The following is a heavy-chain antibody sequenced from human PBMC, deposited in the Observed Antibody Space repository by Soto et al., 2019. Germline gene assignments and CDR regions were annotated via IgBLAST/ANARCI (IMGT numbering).Heavy chain of an antibody. CDR2: INAGNGNT. CDR1: GYTFTSYA. V-gene: IGHV1-3*01. CDR3: ARVGLPTTSGPDY. Sequence: ASVKVSCKASGYTFTSYAMHWVRQAPGQRLEWMGWINAGNGNTKYSQKFQGRVTITRDKSTSTAYMELSSLRSEDTAVYYCARVGLPTTSGPDYWGQGTLVTVSS. D-gene: IGHD1-26*01. J-gene: IGHJ4*02.